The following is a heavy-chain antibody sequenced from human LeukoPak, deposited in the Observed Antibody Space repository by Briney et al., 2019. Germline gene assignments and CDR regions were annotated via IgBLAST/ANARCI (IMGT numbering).Heavy chain of an antibody. CDR1: GLAISGSSYY. J-gene: IGHJ3*01. CDR3: ARKRGAFPSL. V-gene: IGHV4-39*07. Sequence: SETLSLTCSVSGLAISGSSYYWAWIRQPPGKGLGYIGNIYYTGSTYYNPSLKSRVTISLDTSKNQFSLRLTSVTAADTAVYYCARKRGAFPSLWGPGTMVTVSS. CDR2: IYYTGST. D-gene: IGHD2/OR15-2a*01.